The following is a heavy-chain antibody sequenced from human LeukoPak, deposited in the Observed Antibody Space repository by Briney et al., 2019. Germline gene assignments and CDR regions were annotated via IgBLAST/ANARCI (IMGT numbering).Heavy chain of an antibody. CDR3: ARDRDGSSWYYFDY. V-gene: IGHV3-7*01. CDR1: GFTLSSYW. D-gene: IGHD6-13*01. Sequence: GGSLRLSCAASGFTLSSYWMSWVRQAPGKGLESVANIKQDGSEKYYVDSVKGRFTISRDNAKNSLYLQMNSLRAEDTAVYYCARDRDGSSWYYFDYWGQGTLVTVSS. CDR2: IKQDGSEK. J-gene: IGHJ4*02.